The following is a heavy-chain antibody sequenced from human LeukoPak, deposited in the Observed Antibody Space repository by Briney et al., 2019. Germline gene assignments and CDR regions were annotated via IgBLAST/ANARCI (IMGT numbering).Heavy chain of an antibody. Sequence: ASVKVSCKASGYTFVGYYLHWVPQAPGQGREWMAWIDPYTGNTHYTQKCQGRITVTRDTSVSTTYMELSWLTSDDTAQYYCDREYSASDHWGQGTLVTVSS. V-gene: IGHV1-2*02. CDR1: GYTFVGYY. CDR3: DREYSASDH. D-gene: IGHD5-12*01. CDR2: IDPYTGNT. J-gene: IGHJ4*02.